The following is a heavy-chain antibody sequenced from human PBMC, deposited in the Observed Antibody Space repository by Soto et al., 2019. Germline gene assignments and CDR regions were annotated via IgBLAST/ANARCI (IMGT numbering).Heavy chain of an antibody. V-gene: IGHV4-59*08. CDR3: ARHNYGSGSTYFDY. J-gene: IGHJ4*02. D-gene: IGHD3-10*01. CDR2: IYYSGST. Sequence: QVQLQESGPGLVKPSETLSLTCTVSGGSISSYYWSWIRQPXXXGLEWIGYIYYSGSTNYNPSLKSRVTISVDTSKNQFSLKLNSMTAADTAVYYCARHNYGSGSTYFDYWGQGTLVTVSS. CDR1: GGSISSYY.